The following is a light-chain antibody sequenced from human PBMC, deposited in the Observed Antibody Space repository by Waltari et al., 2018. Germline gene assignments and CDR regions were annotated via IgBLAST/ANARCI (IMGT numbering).Light chain of an antibody. CDR3: QQYNNLSPWT. CDR1: QSISIW. V-gene: IGKV1-5*03. Sequence: DIQMTQSPSTLSASVGDRVTITCRASQSISIWLAWYQQKPGKAPKLLIYKASSLESGVPSRFSGSGSGTEVDLTISSVQPDDFATYFCQQYNNLSPWTFGQGTKVELK. J-gene: IGKJ1*01. CDR2: KAS.